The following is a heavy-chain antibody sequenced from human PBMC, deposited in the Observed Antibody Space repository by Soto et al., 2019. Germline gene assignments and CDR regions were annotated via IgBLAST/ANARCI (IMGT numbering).Heavy chain of an antibody. CDR1: DEYIRSSSYY. V-gene: IGHV4-39*07. J-gene: IGHJ5*02. Sequence: SETLSHTCLVSDEYIRSSSYYWGWIRQPPGKGLEWIGSIYYSGRTYYNPAFKSRVTISIDTSKNQFSLRLTALSAADTAVYYCARAASPYFDLLSAFHPWGQGTLVTVSS. CDR3: ARAASPYFDLLSAFHP. CDR2: IYYSGRT. D-gene: IGHD3-9*01.